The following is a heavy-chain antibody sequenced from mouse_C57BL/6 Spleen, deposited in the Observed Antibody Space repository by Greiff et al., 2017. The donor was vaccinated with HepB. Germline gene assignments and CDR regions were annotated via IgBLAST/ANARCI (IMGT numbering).Heavy chain of an antibody. CDR2: IDPEDGDT. D-gene: IGHD1-1*01. CDR3: TTIPLYYYGSSYGSAY. V-gene: IGHV14-1*01. J-gene: IGHJ3*01. CDR1: GFNIKDYY. Sequence: EVKLQESGAELVRPGASVKLSCTASGFNIKDYYMHWVKQRPEQGLEWIGRIDPEDGDTEYAPKFQGKATMTADTSSNTAYLQLSSLTSEDTAVYYCTTIPLYYYGSSYGSAYWGQGTLVTVSA.